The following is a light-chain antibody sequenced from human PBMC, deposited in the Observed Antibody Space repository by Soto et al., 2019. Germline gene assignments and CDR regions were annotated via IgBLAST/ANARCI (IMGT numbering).Light chain of an antibody. V-gene: IGLV2-14*03. J-gene: IGLJ1*01. CDR1: HNDIGTYDY. Sequence: QSVLTQPTSVSGSPGQSITISCTGNHNDIGTYDYVSWYQQHPGRAPRLLIYGVTTRPSGISDRFSASKSGLTASLTISGLQPKDEADYYCSSFTSDRIYVFGPGTKLTVL. CDR3: SSFTSDRIYV. CDR2: GVT.